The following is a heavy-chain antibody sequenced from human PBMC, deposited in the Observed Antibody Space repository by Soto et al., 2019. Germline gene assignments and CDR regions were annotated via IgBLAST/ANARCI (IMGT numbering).Heavy chain of an antibody. D-gene: IGHD3-10*01. V-gene: IGHV3-33*03. Sequence: DSVRGRFTISRDFSKNTVFLHMDSLRAEDTAVYYCAKDRDYPRDYFHYWGPGTLVTVSS. J-gene: IGHJ4*02. CDR3: AKDRDYPRDYFHY.